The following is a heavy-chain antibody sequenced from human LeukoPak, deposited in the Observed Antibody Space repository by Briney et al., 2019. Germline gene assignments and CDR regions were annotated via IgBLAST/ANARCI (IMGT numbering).Heavy chain of an antibody. D-gene: IGHD2-21*02. J-gene: IGHJ6*02. CDR1: GGSFSGYY. CDR3: ARGFSYCGGDCYPWGMDV. CDR2: INHSGST. V-gene: IGHV4-34*01. Sequence: SETLSLTCAVYGGSFSGYYWSWIRQPPGKGLEWIGEINHSGSTNSNPSLKSRVTISVDTSKNQFSLKLSSVTAADTAVYFCARGFSYCGGDCYPWGMDVWGQGTTVTVSS.